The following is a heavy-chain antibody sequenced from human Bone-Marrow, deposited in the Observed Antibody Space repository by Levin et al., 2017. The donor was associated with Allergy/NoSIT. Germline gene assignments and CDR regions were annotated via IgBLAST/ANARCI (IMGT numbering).Heavy chain of an antibody. CDR1: GESFSGYF. Sequence: PSETLSLTCAVNGESFSGYFWTWIRQSPGKGLEWIGQINFNGITTYNPSLKSRVILSVDPTKKQFSLKLNYLTAADTAVYFCARGGEVPSQYYFDYWGQGNLVTVSS. CDR3: ARGGEVPSQYYFDY. CDR2: INFNGIT. D-gene: IGHD4-11*01. V-gene: IGHV4-34*01. J-gene: IGHJ4*02.